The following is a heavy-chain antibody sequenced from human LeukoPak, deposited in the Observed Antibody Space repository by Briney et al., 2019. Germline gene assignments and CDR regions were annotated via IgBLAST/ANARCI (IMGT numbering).Heavy chain of an antibody. Sequence: SGGSLRLSCAASGFTFSSYAMSWVRQAPGKGLEWVSAISGSGGSTYYADSVKGRFTISRDNSKNTLYLQMNSLRAEDTAVYYCAKVARGCGGSCQDETDYWGQGTLVTVSS. CDR1: GFTFSSYA. D-gene: IGHD2-15*01. CDR3: AKVARGCGGSCQDETDY. J-gene: IGHJ4*02. V-gene: IGHV3-23*01. CDR2: ISGSGGST.